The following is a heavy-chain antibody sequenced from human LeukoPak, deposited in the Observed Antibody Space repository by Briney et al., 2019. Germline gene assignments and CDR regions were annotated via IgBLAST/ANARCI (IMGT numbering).Heavy chain of an antibody. Sequence: PGGPLRLSCAASGFTFSSYSMNWVRQAPGKGLEWFSSISSSSSYIYYADSVKGRFTISRDNAKNSLYLQMNSLRAEDTAVYYCATSVVAAYWGQGTLVTVSS. CDR1: GFTFSSYS. CDR3: ATSVVAAY. J-gene: IGHJ4*02. CDR2: ISSSSSYI. V-gene: IGHV3-21*01. D-gene: IGHD2-15*01.